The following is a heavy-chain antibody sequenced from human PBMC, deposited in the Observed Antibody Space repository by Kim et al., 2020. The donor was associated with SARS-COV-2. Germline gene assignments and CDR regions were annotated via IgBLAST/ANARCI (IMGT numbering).Heavy chain of an antibody. V-gene: IGHV4-39*01. CDR1: GGSISSSSYY. CDR2: IYYSGST. D-gene: IGHD3-22*01. Sequence: SETLSLTCTVSGGSISSSSYYWGWIRQPPGKGLEWIGSIYYSGSTYYNPSLKSRVTISVDTSKNQFSLKLTSVTAADTAVYYCARHKGKYYYDALGYWGQGTLVTVSS. CDR3: ARHKGKYYYDALGY. J-gene: IGHJ4*02.